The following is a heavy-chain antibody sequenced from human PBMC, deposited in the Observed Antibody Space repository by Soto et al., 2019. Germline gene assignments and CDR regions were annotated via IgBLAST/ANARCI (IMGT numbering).Heavy chain of an antibody. CDR1: VFTFTIYA. J-gene: IGHJ4*02. V-gene: IGHV3-23*01. Sequence: PWGSLIVFCEASVFTFTIYAMSWVRQAPGKGLEWVSVISGSGGSTYYGDSVKGRFTISRDNSKNTLYLQMNSLRAEDTAVYYCAVHGYDYWGQGTMVTVSS. D-gene: IGHD1-1*01. CDR3: AVHGYDY. CDR2: ISGSGGST.